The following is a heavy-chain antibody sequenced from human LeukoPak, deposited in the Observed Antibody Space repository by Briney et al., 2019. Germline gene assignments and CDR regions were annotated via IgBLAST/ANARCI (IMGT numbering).Heavy chain of an antibody. CDR1: GFTFISSA. J-gene: IGHJ4*02. V-gene: IGHV3-23*01. CDR2: ISGSGAST. CDR3: AKDRRPGNIYASFES. D-gene: IGHD1/OR15-1a*01. Sequence: GGSLRLSCAASGFTFISSAMSWVRQAPGKGLEWISTISGSGASTNYADSVKGRITISRDNSKNTVNLQMNSLRAEDTALYYCAKDRRPGNIYASFESLGQG.